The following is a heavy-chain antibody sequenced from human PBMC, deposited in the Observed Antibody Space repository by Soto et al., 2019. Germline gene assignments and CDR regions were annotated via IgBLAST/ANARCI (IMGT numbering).Heavy chain of an antibody. D-gene: IGHD2-21*02. V-gene: IGHV3-30-3*01. CDR3: ARDPAVVVTAVRIDY. CDR2: ISYDGSNK. J-gene: IGHJ4*02. CDR1: GFTFSSYA. Sequence: GGSLRLSCAASGFTFSSYAMHWVRQAPGKGLEWVAVISYDGSNKYYADSVKGRFTISRDNSKNTLYLQMNSLRAEDTAVYYCARDPAVVVTAVRIDYWGQGTLVTVSS.